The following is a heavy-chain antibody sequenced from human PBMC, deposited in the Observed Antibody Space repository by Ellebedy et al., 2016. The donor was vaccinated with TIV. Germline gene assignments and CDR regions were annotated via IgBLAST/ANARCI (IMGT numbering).Heavy chain of an antibody. V-gene: IGHV3-30-3*01. CDR3: ARDAYATFYYYAMDV. CDR1: GFTFTIYA. D-gene: IGHD2-8*01. Sequence: GESLKISCAASGFTFTIYAMTWVRQAPGKGLEWVAIISYDGSTKYYADSVKGRFSISRDNFRNTLYLEMNSLRAEDTAIYYCARDAYATFYYYAMDVWGQGTTVTVSS. CDR2: ISYDGSTK. J-gene: IGHJ6*02.